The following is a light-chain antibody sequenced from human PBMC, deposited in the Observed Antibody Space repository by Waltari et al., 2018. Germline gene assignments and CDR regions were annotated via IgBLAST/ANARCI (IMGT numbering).Light chain of an antibody. Sequence: SYELTQPPSVSVSPGQTASVTCFGDELDTEYNSWYQHKPGQSPVLIIYQDSKRPSGTPARFSGSKSGNTATLTISGTQTVDEAAYYCQAWHRNTVIFGGGTELTVL. CDR2: QDS. J-gene: IGLJ2*01. V-gene: IGLV3-1*01. CDR1: ELDTEY. CDR3: QAWHRNTVI.